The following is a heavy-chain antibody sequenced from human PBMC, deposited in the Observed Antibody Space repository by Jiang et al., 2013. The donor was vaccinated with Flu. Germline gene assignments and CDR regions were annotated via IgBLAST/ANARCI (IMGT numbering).Heavy chain of an antibody. Sequence: EVQLLESGGGLIQPGGSLRLSCAASGFTVSSNYMSWVRQAPGKGLEWVSVIYSGGSTYYADSVKGRFTISRDNSKNTLYLQMNSLRAEDTAVYYCARVVGDYPNAFDIWGQGTMVTVSS. D-gene: IGHD4-17*01. V-gene: IGHV3-53*01. CDR3: ARVVGDYPNAFDI. J-gene: IGHJ3*02. CDR2: IYSGGST. CDR1: GFTVSSNY.